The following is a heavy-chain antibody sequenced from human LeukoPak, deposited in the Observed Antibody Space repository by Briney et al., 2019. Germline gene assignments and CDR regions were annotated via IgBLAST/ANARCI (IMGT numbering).Heavy chain of an antibody. CDR1: GGSFSGYY. V-gene: IGHV4-34*01. CDR3: ARHYVAVTTSGGWFDP. CDR2: INHSGST. Sequence: SETLSLTCAVYGGSFSGYYWSWIRQPPGKGLEWIGEINHSGSTNYNPSLKSRVTISVDTSKNQFSLKLSSVTAADTAVYFCARHYVAVTTSGGWFDPWGQGTLVTVSS. D-gene: IGHD4-17*01. J-gene: IGHJ5*02.